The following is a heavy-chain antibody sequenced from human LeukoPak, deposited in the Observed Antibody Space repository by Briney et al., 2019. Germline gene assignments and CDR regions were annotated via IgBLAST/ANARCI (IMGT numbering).Heavy chain of an antibody. J-gene: IGHJ6*02. CDR2: MNPNSGNT. V-gene: IGHV1-8*03. CDR1: GYTFTSYD. CDR3: ARGPRYYGMDV. Sequence: ASVKVSCKASGYTFTSYDINWVRQATGQGLEWMGWMNPNSGNTGYAQKFQGRVTITRYTSISTAYMELSSLRSEDTAVYYCARGPRYYGMDVWGQGTTVTVSS.